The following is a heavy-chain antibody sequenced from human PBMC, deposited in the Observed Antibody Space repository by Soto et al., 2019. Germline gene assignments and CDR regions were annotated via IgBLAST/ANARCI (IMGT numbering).Heavy chain of an antibody. CDR1: GGSISSYY. V-gene: IGHV4-4*07. Sequence: SETLSLTCTVSGGSISSYYWSWIRQPAGKGLEWIGRIYTSGSTNYNPSLKSRVTMSVDTSKNQFSLKLSSVTAADTAVYYCARGPYNRKYYDFWSGYHDSAYYYYGMDVWGQGTPVTVSS. CDR2: IYTSGST. J-gene: IGHJ6*02. CDR3: ARGPYNRKYYDFWSGYHDSAYYYYGMDV. D-gene: IGHD3-3*01.